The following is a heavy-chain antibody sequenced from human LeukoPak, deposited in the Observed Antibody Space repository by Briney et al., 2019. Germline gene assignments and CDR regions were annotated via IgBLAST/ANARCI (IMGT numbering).Heavy chain of an antibody. Sequence: GGSLRLSCAASGSTFSSYAMSWVRQAPGKGLEWVSAISGSGGSTYYADSVKGRFTISRDNSKNTLYLQMNSLRAEDTAVYYCAKSPSYSGSYSRFDYWGQGTLVTVSS. CDR3: AKSPSYSGSYSRFDY. CDR2: ISGSGGST. CDR1: GSTFSSYA. V-gene: IGHV3-23*01. J-gene: IGHJ4*02. D-gene: IGHD1-26*01.